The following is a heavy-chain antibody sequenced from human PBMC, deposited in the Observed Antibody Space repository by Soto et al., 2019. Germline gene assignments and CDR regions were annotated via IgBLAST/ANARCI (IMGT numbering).Heavy chain of an antibody. Sequence: QVQLVQSGAEVKKPGASVKVSCKASGYTFTSYDINWVRQATGQGLEWLGWMNSNSGNTGYAQKFQGRVTMTRNTSISTAYMDLRSLRSADTAVYYCARETSGSYRLDYWGQGTLVTVSS. CDR1: GYTFTSYD. V-gene: IGHV1-8*01. CDR3: ARETSGSYRLDY. CDR2: MNSNSGNT. D-gene: IGHD1-26*01. J-gene: IGHJ4*02.